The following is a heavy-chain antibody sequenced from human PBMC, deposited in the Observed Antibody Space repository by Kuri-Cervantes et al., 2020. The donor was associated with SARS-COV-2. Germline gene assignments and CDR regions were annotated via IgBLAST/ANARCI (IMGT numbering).Heavy chain of an antibody. J-gene: IGHJ6*03. D-gene: IGHD2/OR15-2a*01. Sequence: SETLSLTCTVSGGSISSGSYYWSWIRQPPGKGLEWIGSIDHSGSTYYNPSLKSRVSMSLDMSKSQFSLKLTSVTAADTAVYYCARDSRSWYQVLSDRYSYSYMDVWGKGTTVTVSS. CDR2: IDHSGST. V-gene: IGHV4-39*07. CDR3: ARDSRSWYQVLSDRYSYSYMDV. CDR1: GGSISSGSYY.